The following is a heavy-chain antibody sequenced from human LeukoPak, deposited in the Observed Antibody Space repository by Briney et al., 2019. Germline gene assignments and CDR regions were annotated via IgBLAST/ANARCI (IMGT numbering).Heavy chain of an antibody. V-gene: IGHV1-69*04. Sequence: SVKVSCKASGGTFSSYAISWVRQAPGQGLEGMGRIIPILGIANHAQKFQGRVTITADKSTSTAYMELSSLRSEDTAVYYCARDQAGSGYDSFPIYGMDVWGQGTTVTVSS. CDR3: ARDQAGSGYDSFPIYGMDV. CDR2: IIPILGIA. J-gene: IGHJ6*02. D-gene: IGHD5-12*01. CDR1: GGTFSSYA.